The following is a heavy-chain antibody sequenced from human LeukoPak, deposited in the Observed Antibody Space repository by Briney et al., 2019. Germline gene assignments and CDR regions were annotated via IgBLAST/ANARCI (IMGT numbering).Heavy chain of an antibody. CDR2: ISYDGSNK. V-gene: IGHV3-30*18. D-gene: IGHD4-17*01. J-gene: IGHJ4*02. CDR3: AKDLRPHFSYGGNDY. CDR1: GFTFSSYG. Sequence: GRSLRLSCAASGFTFSSYGMHWVRQAPGKGLEWVAVISYDGSNKYYADSVKGRFTISRDNSKNTLYLQMNILRAEDTAVYYCAKDLRPHFSYGGNDYWGQGTLVTVSS.